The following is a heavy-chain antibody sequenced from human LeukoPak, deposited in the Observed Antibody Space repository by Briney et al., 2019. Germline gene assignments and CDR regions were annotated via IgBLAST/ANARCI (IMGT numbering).Heavy chain of an antibody. CDR1: GFSCSAYP. J-gene: IGHJ4*02. V-gene: IGHV3-23*01. Sequence: GGSLRLSGAASGFSCSAYPMGWVRQAPGKGLQWLSGISASGDVTFHADRVKGRFAISRDNSKNTLYLQMNSLRAEDTAVYYCARESGFLVRAKAPLDYWGQGTLVTVSS. CDR2: ISASGDVT. D-gene: IGHD3-10*01. CDR3: ARESGFLVRAKAPLDY.